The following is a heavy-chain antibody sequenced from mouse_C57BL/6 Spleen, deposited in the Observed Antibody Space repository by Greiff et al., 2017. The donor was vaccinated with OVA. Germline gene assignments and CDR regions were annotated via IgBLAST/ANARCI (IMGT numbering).Heavy chain of an antibody. J-gene: IGHJ1*03. V-gene: IGHV5-17*01. CDR2: ISSGSGTI. CDR1: GFTFNDYG. Sequence: EVKLVESGGGLVKPGGSLKLSCAASGFTFNDYGMHWVRQAPEKGLEWVAYISSGSGTIYYADTVKGRFTISRDNAKNTLFLQMTSLRSEDTAMYYCERKDPWYFDVWGKGTTVTVSS. CDR3: ERKDPWYFDV.